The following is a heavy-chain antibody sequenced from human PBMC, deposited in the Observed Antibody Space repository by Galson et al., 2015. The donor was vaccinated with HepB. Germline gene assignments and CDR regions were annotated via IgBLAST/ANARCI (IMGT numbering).Heavy chain of an antibody. D-gene: IGHD2-2*01. V-gene: IGHV3-33*05. CDR2: ILYDGSDK. J-gene: IGHJ4*02. Sequence: SLRLSCAASGFTFSSYGMHWVRLAPGKGLEWVAIILYDGSDKYYADSVKGRFTISRDNSNNTLYLQMNSLRAEDTAVYYCARDQVVPHGGFDYWGQGTLVTVSS. CDR1: GFTFSSYG. CDR3: ARDQVVPHGGFDY.